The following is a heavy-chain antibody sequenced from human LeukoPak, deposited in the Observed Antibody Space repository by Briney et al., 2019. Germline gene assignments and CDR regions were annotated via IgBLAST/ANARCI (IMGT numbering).Heavy chain of an antibody. D-gene: IGHD3-10*01. CDR2: IYPGDSDT. Sequence: GESLKISCNGSGYKFTNCWIAWVRQMPGKGLEWMGNIYPGDSDTRYSPSFQGQVTLSVDKSISAAFLEWSSLKASDPATYYCATDIAETSITWGQGTLVTVSS. J-gene: IGHJ4*02. V-gene: IGHV5-51*01. CDR1: GYKFTNCW. CDR3: ATDIAETSIT.